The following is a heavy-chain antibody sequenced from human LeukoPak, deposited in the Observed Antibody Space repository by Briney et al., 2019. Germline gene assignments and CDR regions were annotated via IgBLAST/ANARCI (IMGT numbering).Heavy chain of an antibody. J-gene: IGHJ4*02. D-gene: IGHD1-1*01. V-gene: IGHV3-66*01. Sequence: GGSLRLSCAASGFSVSRNYMTWVRQAPGEGLEWVSLIYSGGSTSYADSVKGRFTISRDNSKNTLYLQMNSLRAEDTAVYYCARRTDHQTGGDYWGQGTLVTVSS. CDR1: GFSVSRNY. CDR2: IYSGGST. CDR3: ARRTDHQTGGDY.